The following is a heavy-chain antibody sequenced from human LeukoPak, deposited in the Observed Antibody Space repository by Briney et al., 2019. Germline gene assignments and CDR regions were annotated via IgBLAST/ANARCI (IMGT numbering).Heavy chain of an antibody. V-gene: IGHV4-31*03. J-gene: IGHJ4*02. CDR1: GGSISSGGYY. D-gene: IGHD3-22*01. CDR3: ARDDYYDSSTE. CDR2: IYYSGST. Sequence: SQTLSLTCTVSGGSISSGGYYWSWIRQHPGKGLEWIGYIYYSGSTCYNPSLKSRVTIPVDTSKNQFSLKLSSVTAADTAVYYCARDDYYDSSTEWGQGTLVTVSS.